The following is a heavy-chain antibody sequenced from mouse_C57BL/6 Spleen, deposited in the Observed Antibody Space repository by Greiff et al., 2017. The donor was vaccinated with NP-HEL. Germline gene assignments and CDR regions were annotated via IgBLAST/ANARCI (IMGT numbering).Heavy chain of an antibody. Sequence: VQLQQSGPELVKPGASVKISCKASGYTFTDYYMNWVKQSHGKSLEWIGDINPNNGGTSYNQKFKGKATLTVDKSSSTAYMELRSLTSEDSAVYYCACLYYGSGGYFDVWGTGTTVTVSS. CDR3: ACLYYGSGGYFDV. D-gene: IGHD1-1*01. V-gene: IGHV1-26*01. CDR1: GYTFTDYY. CDR2: INPNNGGT. J-gene: IGHJ1*03.